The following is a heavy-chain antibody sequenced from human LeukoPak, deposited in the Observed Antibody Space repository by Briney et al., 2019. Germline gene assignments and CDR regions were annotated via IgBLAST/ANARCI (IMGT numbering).Heavy chain of an antibody. V-gene: IGHV3-23*01. CDR2: IGGSGDRT. Sequence: PGGSLRLSCAASGFPFSSFTMTWVRQAPGKGLEWVSSIGGSGDRTYYADSVKGRFTISRDNSRNTLYLQMNSVRAEDTAVYFCAKDHGVAVAGMYYWGQGTLVTVSS. CDR1: GFPFSSFT. J-gene: IGHJ4*02. D-gene: IGHD6-19*01. CDR3: AKDHGVAVAGMYY.